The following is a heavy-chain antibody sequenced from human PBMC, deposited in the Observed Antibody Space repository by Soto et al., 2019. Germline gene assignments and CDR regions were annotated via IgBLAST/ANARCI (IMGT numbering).Heavy chain of an antibody. Sequence: SQTLSLTCAISGDSVSSNSATWNWIRQSPSRGLEWLGRTYYRSKWYNDYAVSVKSRITINPDTSKNQFSLQLTSVTPEDTAVYYCGRAHLGSDRYTLETFDPWGQGTLVTVSS. CDR2: TYYRSKWYN. CDR3: GRAHLGSDRYTLETFDP. D-gene: IGHD1-1*01. CDR1: GDSVSSNSAT. V-gene: IGHV6-1*01. J-gene: IGHJ5*02.